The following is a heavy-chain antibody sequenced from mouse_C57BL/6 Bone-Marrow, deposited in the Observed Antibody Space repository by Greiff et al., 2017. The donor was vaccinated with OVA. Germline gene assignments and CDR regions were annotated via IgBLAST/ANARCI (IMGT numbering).Heavy chain of an antibody. CDR1: GYTFTSYW. J-gene: IGHJ3*01. V-gene: IGHV1-55*01. CDR3: ARSYVYSAWFAY. Sequence: QVQLQQPGAELVKPGASVKMSCKASGYTFTSYWITWVKQRPGQGLEWIGDIYPGSGSTNYNEKFKSKATLTVDTSSSTAYVQLSSLTSEDSAVYYCARSYVYSAWFAYWGQGTLVTVSA. CDR2: IYPGSGST. D-gene: IGHD2-2*01.